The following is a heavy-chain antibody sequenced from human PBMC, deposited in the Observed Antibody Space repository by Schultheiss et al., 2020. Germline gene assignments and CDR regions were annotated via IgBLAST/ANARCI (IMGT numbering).Heavy chain of an antibody. CDR1: GFTFSSYS. D-gene: IGHD2-15*01. Sequence: GGSLRLSCAASGFTFSSYSINWVRQAPGKGLEWVSSISSSSSYIYYADSVKGRFTISRDNAKDSLYLQMNSLRAEDTAVYYCARTLGYCSGGNCYSDPAMNDYWGQGTLVTVSS. J-gene: IGHJ4*02. CDR2: ISSSSSYI. V-gene: IGHV3-21*04. CDR3: ARTLGYCSGGNCYSDPAMNDY.